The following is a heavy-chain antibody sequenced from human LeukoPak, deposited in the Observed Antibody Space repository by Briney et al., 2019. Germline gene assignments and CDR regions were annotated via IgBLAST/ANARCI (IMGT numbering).Heavy chain of an antibody. J-gene: IGHJ4*02. D-gene: IGHD1-7*01. CDR3: ATAWSRSWNLANY. V-gene: IGHV1-24*01. CDR1: GYTLTEVS. Sequence: ASVKVSCKVSGYTLTEVSMHWARQAPGEGLEWMGGFDPEDGETIYAQKFQGRVTMTEDTSTDTAYMELSSLRSEDTAVYYCATAWSRSWNLANYWGQGTLVTVSS. CDR2: FDPEDGET.